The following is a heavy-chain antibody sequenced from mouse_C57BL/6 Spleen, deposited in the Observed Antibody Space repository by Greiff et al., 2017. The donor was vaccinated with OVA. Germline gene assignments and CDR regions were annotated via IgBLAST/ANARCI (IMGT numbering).Heavy chain of an antibody. CDR3: ARGGYYGSSYGAMDY. Sequence: QVQLQQPGAELVKPGASVKLSCKASGYTFTSYWMHWVKQRPGQGPEWIGMIHPNSGSTNYNEKCKSKATLTVVKSSSRAYMQLSSLTSEDAAVYCCARGGYYGSSYGAMDYWGQGTAVTVSS. D-gene: IGHD1-1*01. CDR2: IHPNSGST. J-gene: IGHJ4*01. V-gene: IGHV1-64*01. CDR1: GYTFTSYW.